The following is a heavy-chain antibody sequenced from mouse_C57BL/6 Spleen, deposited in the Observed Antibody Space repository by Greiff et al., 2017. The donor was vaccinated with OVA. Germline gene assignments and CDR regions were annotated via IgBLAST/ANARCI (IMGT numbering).Heavy chain of an antibody. CDR3: ARRRSNWGYFDV. Sequence: QVQLQQSGPELVKPGASVKISCKASGYAFSSSWMNWVKQRPGKGLEWLGRIYPGDGDTNYNGKFKGKATLTADKSSSTAYMQLSSLTSEDSAVYFCARRRSNWGYFDVWGTGTTVTVSS. CDR2: IYPGDGDT. J-gene: IGHJ1*03. V-gene: IGHV1-82*01. CDR1: GYAFSSSW. D-gene: IGHD4-1*01.